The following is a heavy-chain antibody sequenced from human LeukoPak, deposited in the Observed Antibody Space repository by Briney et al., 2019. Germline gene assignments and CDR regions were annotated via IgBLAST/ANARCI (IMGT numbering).Heavy chain of an antibody. J-gene: IGHJ3*02. CDR1: GYTFTGYY. CDR3: ARPRDYGDYDAFDI. V-gene: IGHV1-2*02. CDR2: INPNSGGT. D-gene: IGHD4-17*01. Sequence: ASVKVSCKASGYTFTGYYMHWVRQAPGQGLEWMGWINPNSGGTNYAQKFQGRGTMTSDTSTSTAYMELSRLRFDDTAVYYCARPRDYGDYDAFDIWGQGTIVTVSS.